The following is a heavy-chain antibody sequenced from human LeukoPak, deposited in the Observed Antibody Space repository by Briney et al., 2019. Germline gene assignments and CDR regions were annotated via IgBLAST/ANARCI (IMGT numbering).Heavy chain of an antibody. Sequence: GGSLRLSCAVSGFTFSKFWMSWVRQAPGRGLEWVANIHPEGNEKYHVESVKGRFTISRDNAKNLLFLQMNGLRVEDTAVYYCAKESLLFDYWGQGTLVTVSS. CDR2: IHPEGNEK. CDR1: GFTFSKFW. D-gene: IGHD1-26*01. J-gene: IGHJ4*02. V-gene: IGHV3-7*03. CDR3: AKESLLFDY.